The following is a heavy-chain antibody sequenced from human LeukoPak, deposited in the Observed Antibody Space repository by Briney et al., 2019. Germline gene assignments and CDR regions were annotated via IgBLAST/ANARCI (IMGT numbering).Heavy chain of an antibody. CDR3: ARDSRSCRSSDCGGDAFDI. CDR2: IQEDGSKK. Sequence: QTGGSLTLSWAASGFTFTNHWMSCVRQAAGKVRDWVANIQEDGSKKYYVGSERGRFTISRDNAENSLYLKMNSLRAEDTAVYYCARDSRSCRSSDCGGDAFDIWGQGTMVTVSS. CDR1: GFTFTNHW. V-gene: IGHV3-7*01. D-gene: IGHD4-23*01. J-gene: IGHJ3*02.